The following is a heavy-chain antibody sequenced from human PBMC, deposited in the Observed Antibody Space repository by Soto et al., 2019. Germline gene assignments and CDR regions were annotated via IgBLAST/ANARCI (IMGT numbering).Heavy chain of an antibody. CDR2: ISSTTNYI. CDR1: SMTFTKYL. D-gene: IGHD7-27*01. V-gene: IGHV3-21*06. J-gene: IGHJ4*02. CDR3: ARESEDLTSNFDD. Sequence: GALSVSRAASSMTFTKYLMGRLRQAPGKGLEWVSSISSTTNYIYYGDSMQGRFTISRDNAKNSLYLETNSLRAEDTAVYSCARESEDLTSNFDDWGQGTLVSGPS.